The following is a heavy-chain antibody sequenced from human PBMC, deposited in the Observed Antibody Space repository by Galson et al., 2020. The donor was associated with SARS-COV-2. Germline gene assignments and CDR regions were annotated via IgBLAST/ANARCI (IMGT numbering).Heavy chain of an antibody. CDR2: IYYSGST. V-gene: IGHV4-31*03. Sequence: SETLSLTCTVSGGSISSGGYYWSWIRQHPGKGLEWLGYIYYSGSTYYNPSLKSRVTISVDMSEHQFSLKLSSVTAADTAVYYCARGGTVTTFSYWGQGTLVTVSS. J-gene: IGHJ4*02. CDR1: GGSISSGGYY. D-gene: IGHD4-17*01. CDR3: ARGGTVTTFSY.